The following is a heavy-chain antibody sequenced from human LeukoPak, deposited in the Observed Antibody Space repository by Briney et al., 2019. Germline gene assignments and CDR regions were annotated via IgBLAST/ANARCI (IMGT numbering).Heavy chain of an antibody. V-gene: IGHV4-61*02. CDR1: GNFIANTFYY. Sequence: SETLSLTFTVSGNFIANTFYYGSWLRQPAGKGLEWIGRIYTTGSTDYNPSLKRRVTISLDTSRNQFSLKLSSVTAADTAVYYCARRQDGHACWGQGTLVTVSS. D-gene: IGHD2-2*01. CDR2: IYTTGST. J-gene: IGHJ4*02. CDR3: ARRQDGHAC.